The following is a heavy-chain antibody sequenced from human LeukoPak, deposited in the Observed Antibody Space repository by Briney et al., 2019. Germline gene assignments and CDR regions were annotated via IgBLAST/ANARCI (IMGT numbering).Heavy chain of an antibody. D-gene: IGHD2-2*01. CDR2: INPNSGAT. V-gene: IGHV1-2*02. Sequence: ASVKVSCKASGYTFTDYYMHWVRQAPGQGLEWMGWINPNSGATNYAQKFQGRVTMTRDTSISTPYMELSSLRSDDTAVYYCARQYCSSTSCHFDSWGQGTLVTVSS. CDR3: ARQYCSSTSCHFDS. J-gene: IGHJ4*02. CDR1: GYTFTDYY.